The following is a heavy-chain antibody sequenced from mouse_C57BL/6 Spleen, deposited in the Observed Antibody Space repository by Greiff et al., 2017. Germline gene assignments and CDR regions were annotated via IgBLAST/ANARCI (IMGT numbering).Heavy chain of an antibody. D-gene: IGHD1-1*01. CDR1: GFTFSDYY. Sequence: EVQRVESEGGLVQPGSSMKLSCTASGFTFSDYYMAWVRQVPEKGLEWVANINYDGSSTYYLDSLKSRFIISRDNAKNILYLQMSSLKSEDTATYYCARGKDYYGSSYFDYWGQGTTLTVSS. CDR2: INYDGSST. J-gene: IGHJ2*01. V-gene: IGHV5-16*01. CDR3: ARGKDYYGSSYFDY.